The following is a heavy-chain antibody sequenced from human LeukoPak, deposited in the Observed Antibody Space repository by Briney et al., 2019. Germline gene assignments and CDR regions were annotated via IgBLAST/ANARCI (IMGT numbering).Heavy chain of an antibody. CDR2: IYYSGST. CDR1: GGSISSYY. V-gene: IGHV4-59*01. D-gene: IGHD7-27*01. Sequence: PSETLSLTCTVSGGSISSYYWSWIRQPPGKGLEWIGYIYYSGSTNYNPSLKSRVTISVDTSKNQFSLKLSSVTAADTAVYYCAREGPGDAGDAFDIWGQGTMVTVSS. CDR3: AREGPGDAGDAFDI. J-gene: IGHJ3*02.